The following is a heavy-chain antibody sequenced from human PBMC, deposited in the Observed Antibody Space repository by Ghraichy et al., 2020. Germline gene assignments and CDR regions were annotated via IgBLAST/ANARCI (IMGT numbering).Heavy chain of an antibody. J-gene: IGHJ3*02. D-gene: IGHD2-15*01. Sequence: SETLSLTCTVSGGSISSSSYYWGWIRQPPGKGLEWIGSIYYSGSTYYNPSLKSRVTISVDTSKNQFSLKLSSVTAADTAVYYCARQGPEYCSGGSCYYWAFDIWGQGTMVTVSS. V-gene: IGHV4-39*01. CDR3: ARQGPEYCSGGSCYYWAFDI. CDR1: GGSISSSSYY. CDR2: IYYSGST.